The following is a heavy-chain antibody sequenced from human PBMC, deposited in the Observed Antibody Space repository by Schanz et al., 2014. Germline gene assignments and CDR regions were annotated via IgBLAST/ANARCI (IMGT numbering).Heavy chain of an antibody. J-gene: IGHJ4*02. D-gene: IGHD2-2*01. CDR2: ISYDGSNK. Sequence: VQLVESGGGLVQPGGSLRLSCAASGFTFSSYAMHWVRQAPGKGLEWVAVISYDGSNKYYADSVKGRFTISRDNSKNTLYLQMNTLRAEDTAVYYCAKDSTHIDIVLVPTAIDYWGQGTLVTVSS. V-gene: IGHV3-30-3*01. CDR1: GFTFSSYA. CDR3: AKDSTHIDIVLVPTAIDY.